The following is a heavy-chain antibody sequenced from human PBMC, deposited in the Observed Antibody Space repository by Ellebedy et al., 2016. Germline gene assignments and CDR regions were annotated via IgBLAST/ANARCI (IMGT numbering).Heavy chain of an antibody. J-gene: IGHJ6*02. Sequence: SVKVSCXASGGTFSSYAISWVRQAPGQGLEWMGGIIPIFGTANYAQKFQGRVTMTTDTSTSTAYMELRSLRSDDTAVYYCALSDYDILTGFPRYYYGMDVWGQGTTVTVSS. CDR3: ALSDYDILTGFPRYYYGMDV. D-gene: IGHD3-9*01. V-gene: IGHV1-69*05. CDR2: IIPIFGTA. CDR1: GGTFSSYA.